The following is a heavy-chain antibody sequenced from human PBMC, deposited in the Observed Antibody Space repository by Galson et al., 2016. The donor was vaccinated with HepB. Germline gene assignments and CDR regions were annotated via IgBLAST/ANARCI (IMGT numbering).Heavy chain of an antibody. CDR1: GYTLTELS. CDR3: ATEGEGGNFDY. V-gene: IGHV1-24*01. Sequence: SVKVSCKVSGYTLTELSMDWVRQAPGKGLEWMGGFDPENGETIYAQKFQGRVTMTGDTSTDTVYMELSSLRSEDTAVYYCATEGEGGNFDYWGPGNLVTVSS. D-gene: IGHD2-15*01. CDR2: FDPENGET. J-gene: IGHJ4*02.